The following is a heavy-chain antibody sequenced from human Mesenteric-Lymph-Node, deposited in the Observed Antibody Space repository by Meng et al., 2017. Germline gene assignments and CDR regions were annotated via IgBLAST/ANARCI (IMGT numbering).Heavy chain of an antibody. V-gene: IGHV3-21*01. CDR2: ISSSSSYI. CDR3: ARNVRLRDGYNSDY. D-gene: IGHD5-24*01. Sequence: EVQLVESGGGLVKPGGSLRLSCSASGFTFSSYSMNWVRRAPGKGLEWVSSISSSSSYIYYADSVKGRFTISRDNAKNSLYLQMNSLRAEDTAVYYCARNVRLRDGYNSDYWGQGTLVTVSS. CDR1: GFTFSSYS. J-gene: IGHJ4*02.